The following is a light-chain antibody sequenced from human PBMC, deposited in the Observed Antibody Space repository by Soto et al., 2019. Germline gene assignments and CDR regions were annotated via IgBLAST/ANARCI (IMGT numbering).Light chain of an antibody. CDR3: SSYTTAFFYV. Sequence: QSALTQPASVSGSPGQSITISCTGSSSDIGAFNYVAWYQQHPGKAPKLIIHGVTNRPSGVSSRFSGSKSDYTASLTISGRQADDEADYYCSSYTTAFFYVFGPGTKLTVL. CDR2: GVT. CDR1: SSDIGAFNY. V-gene: IGLV2-14*03. J-gene: IGLJ1*01.